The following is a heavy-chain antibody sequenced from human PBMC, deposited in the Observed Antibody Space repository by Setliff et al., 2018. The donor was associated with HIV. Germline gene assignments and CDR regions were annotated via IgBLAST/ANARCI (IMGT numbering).Heavy chain of an antibody. D-gene: IGHD3-22*01. CDR1: GFTFSTSW. Sequence: SCAASGFTFSTSWVTWVRQAPGQGLEWVANIKGDGSAEYYVDSAKGRFTISRDNAKNSLYLQMNSLRAEDTAIYYCASSRPPDDSSGFSDHWGQGTLVTVSS. CDR3: ASSRPPDDSSGFSDH. CDR2: IKGDGSAE. J-gene: IGHJ4*02. V-gene: IGHV3-7*03.